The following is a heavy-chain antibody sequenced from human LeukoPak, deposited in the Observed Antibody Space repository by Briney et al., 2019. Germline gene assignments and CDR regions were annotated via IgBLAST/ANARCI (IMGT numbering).Heavy chain of an antibody. V-gene: IGHV1-69*04. Sequence: GASVKVSCKASGYTFTSYGISWVRQAPGPGLEWMGRIIPILGIANYAQKFQGRVTITADKSTSTAYMELSSLRSEDTAVYYCARERAYCSSTSCYRGNYFDYWGQGTLVTVSS. CDR3: ARERAYCSSTSCYRGNYFDY. J-gene: IGHJ4*02. CDR2: IIPILGIA. D-gene: IGHD2-2*02. CDR1: GYTFTSYG.